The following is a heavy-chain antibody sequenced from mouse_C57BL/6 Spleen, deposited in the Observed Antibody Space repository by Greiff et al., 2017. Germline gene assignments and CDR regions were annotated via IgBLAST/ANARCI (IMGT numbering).Heavy chain of an antibody. V-gene: IGHV5-17*01. J-gene: IGHJ2*01. D-gene: IGHD1-1*01. Sequence: EVQLVESGGGLVKPGGSLKLSCAASGFTFSDYGMHWVRQAPEKGLEWVAYISSGSSTIYYADTVKGRFTISRDNAKNTLCLQMTSLRSEDTAMYYCARATVVGGYFDYWGQGTTRTVSS. CDR1: GFTFSDYG. CDR3: ARATVVGGYFDY. CDR2: ISSGSSTI.